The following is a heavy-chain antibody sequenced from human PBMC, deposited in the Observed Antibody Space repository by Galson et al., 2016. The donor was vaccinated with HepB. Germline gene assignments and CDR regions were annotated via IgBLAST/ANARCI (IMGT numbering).Heavy chain of an antibody. CDR3: ARDGDAYNHDS. CDR1: GFNFRSYW. V-gene: IGHV3-74*01. CDR2: IKGVASYT. D-gene: IGHD5-24*01. Sequence: LRLSCAASGFNFRSYWMHWVRQGPGKRLVWVSRIKGVASYTNYADSVKGRFTISRDNVKNTLYLQMNSLRAEDTAVYYCARDGDAYNHDSWGQGTLVTVSS. J-gene: IGHJ4*02.